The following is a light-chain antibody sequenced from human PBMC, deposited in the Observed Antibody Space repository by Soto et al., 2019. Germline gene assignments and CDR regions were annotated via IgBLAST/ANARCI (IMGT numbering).Light chain of an antibody. CDR3: RQYGSSRLT. Sequence: EIVLAQSPDTLSLSPGERASLSCRASQSVTSNSLAWYQQKPGQAPRLLVYGASSRATGIPDRFSGSGSETDFTLTISRLEPEDFAVYFCRQYGSSRLTFGGGTKVEIK. J-gene: IGKJ4*01. V-gene: IGKV3-20*01. CDR2: GAS. CDR1: QSVTSNS.